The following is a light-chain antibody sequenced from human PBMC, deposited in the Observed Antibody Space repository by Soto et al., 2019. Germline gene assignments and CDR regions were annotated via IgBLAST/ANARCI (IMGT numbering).Light chain of an antibody. CDR2: EDD. V-gene: IGLV6-57*01. CDR1: SGSIRSNY. CDR3: QSFDSNNVI. J-gene: IGLJ2*01. Sequence: NFMLTQPHSVSESPEKTVTISCTRSSGSIRSNYVQWYQQRPGSSPTMLIFEDDQRPSGVPGRFSGSIDSSSNSASLTISGLKTEDEADYYCQSFDSNNVIFGGGTKLTVL.